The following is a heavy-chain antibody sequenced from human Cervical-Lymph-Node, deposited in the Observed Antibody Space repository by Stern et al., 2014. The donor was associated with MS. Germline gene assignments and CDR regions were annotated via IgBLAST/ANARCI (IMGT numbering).Heavy chain of an antibody. J-gene: IGHJ4*02. CDR1: GYTFTAYF. D-gene: IGHD1-26*01. V-gene: IGHV1-2*02. CDR3: ARDRGSYSDY. CDR2: ISPKTGSA. Sequence: VQLVESGAEVERPGASVKVSCKASGYTFTAYFLHWVRQAPGQGPEWMGWISPKTGSATYAQKFQDRVTMTRDTSINTGYMEVSSLRSDDTAVYYCARDRGSYSDYWGQGTLVAVSS.